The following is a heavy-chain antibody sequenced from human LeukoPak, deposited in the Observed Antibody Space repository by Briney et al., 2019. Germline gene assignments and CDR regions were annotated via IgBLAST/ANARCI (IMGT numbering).Heavy chain of an antibody. CDR1: GFTFSSYA. Sequence: GGSLRLSCAASGFTFSSYAMHWVRQAPGKGLEWVAVISYDGSNKYYADSVKGRFTISRDNSKNMLYLQMNNLTAEDTAVYYCARVGGDYGAYYYYYMDVWGKGTTVTVSS. J-gene: IGHJ6*03. V-gene: IGHV3-30-3*01. CDR2: ISYDGSNK. D-gene: IGHD4-17*01. CDR3: ARVGGDYGAYYYYYMDV.